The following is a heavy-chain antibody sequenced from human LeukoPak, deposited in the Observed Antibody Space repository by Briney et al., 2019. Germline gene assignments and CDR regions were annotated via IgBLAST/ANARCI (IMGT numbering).Heavy chain of an antibody. CDR1: GGSISNGDYY. V-gene: IGHV4-39*01. Sequence: SETLSLTCTVSGGSISNGDYYWGWIRQPPGKGLEWIGSIYYSGSTYYNPSLKSRVTISVDTSKNQFSLKLSSVTAADTAVYYCARQQQPGWFDPWGQGTLVTVSS. J-gene: IGHJ5*02. D-gene: IGHD6-13*01. CDR2: IYYSGST. CDR3: ARQQQPGWFDP.